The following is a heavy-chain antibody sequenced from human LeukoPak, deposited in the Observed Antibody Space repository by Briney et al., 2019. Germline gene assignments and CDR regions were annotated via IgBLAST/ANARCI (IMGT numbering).Heavy chain of an antibody. CDR1: GGSISSYY. CDR2: IYYSGST. D-gene: IGHD2-15*01. V-gene: IGHV4-59*08. Sequence: PSETLSLTCTVSGGSISSYYWSWIRQPPGKGLEWIGYIYYSGSTNYNPSLKSRVTISVDTSKNQFSLKLSSVTAADTAVYYCARHGGNGDFDYWGQGTLVTVSS. CDR3: ARHGGNGDFDY. J-gene: IGHJ4*02.